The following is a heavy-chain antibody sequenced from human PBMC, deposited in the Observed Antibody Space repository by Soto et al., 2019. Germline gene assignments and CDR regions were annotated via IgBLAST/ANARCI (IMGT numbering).Heavy chain of an antibody. D-gene: IGHD2-15*01. CDR2: INHSGST. Sequence: SETLSLTCAVYGGSFSGYYWSWIRQPPGKGLEWIGEINHSGSTNYNPSLKSRVTISVDTSKNQFSLKLSSVTAADTAVYYCARGKRGGSAGYFYYYYYMDVWGKGTTVTVSS. CDR3: ARGKRGGSAGYFYYYYYMDV. CDR1: GGSFSGYY. V-gene: IGHV4-34*01. J-gene: IGHJ6*03.